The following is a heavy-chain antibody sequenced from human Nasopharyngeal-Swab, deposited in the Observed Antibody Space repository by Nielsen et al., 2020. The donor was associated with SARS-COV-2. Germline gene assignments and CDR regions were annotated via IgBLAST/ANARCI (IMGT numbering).Heavy chain of an antibody. V-gene: IGHV3-48*01. Sequence: GGSLRLSCAASGFTFSSYSMNWVRQAPGKGLEWVSYISSSSTIYYADSVKGRFTISRDNAKNSLYLQMNSLRAEDTAVYYCARGDWFDPWGQGTLVTVSS. CDR1: GFTFSSYS. J-gene: IGHJ5*02. CDR2: ISSSSTI. CDR3: ARGDWFDP.